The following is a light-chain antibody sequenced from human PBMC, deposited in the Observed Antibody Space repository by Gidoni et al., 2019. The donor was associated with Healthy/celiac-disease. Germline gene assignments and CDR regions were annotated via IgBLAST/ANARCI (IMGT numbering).Light chain of an antibody. Sequence: QSALTQPASVSGAPGQSITISCTGPSSDVGGYNYVSWYQQHPGKAPKLMIYAVSNRPSGVSNRFSGSKSGNTASLTISGLQAEDEADYYCSSYTSSSTRVFGGGTKLTVL. CDR3: SSYTSSSTRV. J-gene: IGLJ3*02. CDR1: SSDVGGYNY. CDR2: AVS. V-gene: IGLV2-14*01.